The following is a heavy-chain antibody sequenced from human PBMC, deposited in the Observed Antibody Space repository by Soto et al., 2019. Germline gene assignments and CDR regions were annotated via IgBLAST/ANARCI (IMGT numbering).Heavy chain of an antibody. J-gene: IGHJ3*02. CDR1: GGAFSSYT. CDR3: ARGREAARLDVAFDI. CDR2: IIPIFGTA. Sequence: PVKVSCKAPGGAFSSYTLSWVRQAPGQGLEWMGGIIPIFGTANYAQKFQGRVTITADESTSTAYMELSSLRSEDTAVYYCARGREAARLDVAFDIWGQGTMVTVSS. D-gene: IGHD6-6*01. V-gene: IGHV1-69*13.